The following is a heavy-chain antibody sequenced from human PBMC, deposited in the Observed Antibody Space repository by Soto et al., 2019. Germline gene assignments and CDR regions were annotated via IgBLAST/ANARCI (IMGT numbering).Heavy chain of an antibody. CDR2: VNPIVSMS. D-gene: IGHD3-10*01. Sequence: QVQLVQSGAEVKRPGSSVKVSCKASGDTFNFYSINWVRQAPGLGLEWMGRVNPIVSMSNYAQKFQGRVTMNADKSTSTAYMELSSLRSEDTAIYYCASSYGSGYRAFDYWGQGALATVS. CDR3: ASSYGSGYRAFDY. V-gene: IGHV1-69*02. J-gene: IGHJ4*02. CDR1: GDTFNFYS.